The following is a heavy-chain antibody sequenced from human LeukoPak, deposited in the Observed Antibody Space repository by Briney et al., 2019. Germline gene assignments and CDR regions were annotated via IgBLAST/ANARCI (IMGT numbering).Heavy chain of an antibody. D-gene: IGHD6-6*01. CDR1: GYSFTSYW. J-gene: IGHJ4*02. CDR3: ARHYSSSSPFDY. CDR2: IDPSDSYT. Sequence: GESLRIYCKGSGYSFTSYWISWVRQMPGKGLEWMGRIDPSDSYTNYSPSFQGHVTISADKSISTAYLQWSSLKASDTAMYYCARHYSSSSPFDYWGQGTLVTVSS. V-gene: IGHV5-10-1*01.